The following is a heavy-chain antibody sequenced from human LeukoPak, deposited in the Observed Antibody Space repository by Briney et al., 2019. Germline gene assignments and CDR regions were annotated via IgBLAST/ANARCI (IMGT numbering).Heavy chain of an antibody. V-gene: IGHV3-7*03. CDR3: ARRAAGGRCFDY. Sequence: GGSLRLSCVASGFTFGRYWMSWVRQAPGKGLEWVANIKQDGSEKYYVDSVKGRFTISRDNAKNSLYLQMNSLRAEDTAVYYCARRAAGGRCFDYWGQGTLVTVSS. D-gene: IGHD6-13*01. CDR1: GFTFGRYW. J-gene: IGHJ4*02. CDR2: IKQDGSEK.